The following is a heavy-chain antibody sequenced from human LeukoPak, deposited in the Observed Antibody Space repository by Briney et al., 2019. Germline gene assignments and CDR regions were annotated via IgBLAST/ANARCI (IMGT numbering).Heavy chain of an antibody. Sequence: PGGSLRLSCAASGFTVSSYSMNWIRQAPGKGLEWVSSICSSSSYIYYADSVKGRFTISRDNAKNSLYLQMNSLRAEDTAVYYCARDRYTPGDYYYYGMDVWGQGTTVTVSS. CDR2: ICSSSSYI. D-gene: IGHD5-12*01. CDR1: GFTVSSYS. J-gene: IGHJ6*02. CDR3: ARDRYTPGDYYYYGMDV. V-gene: IGHV3-21*01.